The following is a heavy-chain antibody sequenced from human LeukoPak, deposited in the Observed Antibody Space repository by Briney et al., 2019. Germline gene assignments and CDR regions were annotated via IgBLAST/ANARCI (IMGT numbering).Heavy chain of an antibody. CDR3: AKMDSSAYYYGYFDY. D-gene: IGHD3-22*01. CDR2: IRYDGTNK. Sequence: GGSLRLSCVTSGFSFSSYGMHWVRQAPGKGLEWVAFIRYDGTNKYYTDSVRGRFTISRDNSKNTLYLQINSLRAGDTAVYYCAKMDSSAYYYGYFDYWGQGTLVTVSS. J-gene: IGHJ4*02. CDR1: GFSFSSYG. V-gene: IGHV3-30*02.